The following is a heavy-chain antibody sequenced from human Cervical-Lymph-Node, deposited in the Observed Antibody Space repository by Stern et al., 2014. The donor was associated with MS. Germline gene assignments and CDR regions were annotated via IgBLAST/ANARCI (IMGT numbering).Heavy chain of an antibody. Sequence: VQLVQSGPGLVKPSQTLSLTCTVSGGSISSSGYYWSWIRQPADKGLEWIGRIHDSGSTYYNPSLKSRVTKSMDKANNQFSLKLPSVTAADTAVYYCATTRWDLFTWNWFDPWGQGTLVTVSS. V-gene: IGHV4-61*02. CDR2: IHDSGST. J-gene: IGHJ5*02. D-gene: IGHD1-26*01. CDR1: GGSISSSGYY. CDR3: ATTRWDLFTWNWFDP.